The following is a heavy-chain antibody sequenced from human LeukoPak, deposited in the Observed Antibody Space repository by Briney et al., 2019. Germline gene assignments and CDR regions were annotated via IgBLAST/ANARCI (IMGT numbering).Heavy chain of an antibody. CDR1: GFTFSSYS. D-gene: IGHD2-15*01. J-gene: IGHJ6*03. CDR3: AKGGLSYYYYMDV. Sequence: GGSLRLSCAASGFTFSSYSMNWVRQAPGKGLEWVSYISSSSSTIYYADSVKGRFTISRDNAKNSLYLQMNSLRAEDTALYYCAKGGLSYYYYMDVWGKGTTVTISS. CDR2: ISSSSSTI. V-gene: IGHV3-48*04.